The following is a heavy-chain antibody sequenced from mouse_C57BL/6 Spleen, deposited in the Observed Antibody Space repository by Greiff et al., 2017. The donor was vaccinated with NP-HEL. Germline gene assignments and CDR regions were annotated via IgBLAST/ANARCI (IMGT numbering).Heavy chain of an antibody. CDR2: INPNNGGT. CDR1: GYTFTDYN. CDR3: AGSSTVPFDY. J-gene: IGHJ2*01. V-gene: IGHV1-22*01. Sequence: EVQLVESGPELVKPGASVKMSCKASGYTFTDYNMHWVKQSHGKSLEWIGYINPNNGGTSYNQKFKGKATLTVNKSSSTAYLELRSLTSEDSAVYYCAGSSTVPFDYWGQGTTLTVSS. D-gene: IGHD1-1*01.